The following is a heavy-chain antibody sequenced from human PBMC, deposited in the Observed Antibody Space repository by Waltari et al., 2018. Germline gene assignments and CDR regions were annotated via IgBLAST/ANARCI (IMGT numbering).Heavy chain of an antibody. CDR3: AREGQLGKTYYYYYGMDV. V-gene: IGHV3-30-3*01. CDR2: ISYDGSNK. Sequence: VQLVESGGGVVQPGRSLRLSCAAPGFPFTTYAMPWVRQAPGKGLEWVALISYDGSNKYYADSVKGRFTISRDNSKNTLYLQMISLRADDTAVYYCAREGQLGKTYYYYYGMDVWGQGTTVTVSS. CDR1: GFPFTTYA. J-gene: IGHJ6*02. D-gene: IGHD7-27*01.